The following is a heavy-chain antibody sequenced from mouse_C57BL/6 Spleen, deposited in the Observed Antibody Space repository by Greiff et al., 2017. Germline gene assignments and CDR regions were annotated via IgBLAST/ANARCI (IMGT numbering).Heavy chain of an antibody. CDR1: GYTFTSYW. CDR3: ARSFELGNFDY. J-gene: IGHJ2*01. CDR2: IHPNSGST. Sequence: QVQLQQPGAELVKPGASVKLSCKASGYTFTSYWMHWVKQRPGQGLEWIGMIHPNSGSTNYNEKFKSKATLTVDKSSSPAYMQLSSMPYEDSAVYYCARSFELGNFDYWGQGTTLTVSS. D-gene: IGHD4-1*01. V-gene: IGHV1-64*01.